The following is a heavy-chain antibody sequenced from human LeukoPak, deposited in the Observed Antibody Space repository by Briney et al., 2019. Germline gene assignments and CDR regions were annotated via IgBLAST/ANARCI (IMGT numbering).Heavy chain of an antibody. V-gene: IGHV1-2*02. CDR2: INPNSGGT. Sequence: ASVKVSCKASGYNFTGYFMHWVRQAPGQGLEWMGWINPNSGGTNYAQKFQGRVTMTRDTSISTAYMELSRLRSDDTAVYYCAREDSGGSYCFFSWGQGTLVTVSS. D-gene: IGHD1-26*01. J-gene: IGHJ5*02. CDR3: AREDSGGSYCFFS. CDR1: GYNFTGYF.